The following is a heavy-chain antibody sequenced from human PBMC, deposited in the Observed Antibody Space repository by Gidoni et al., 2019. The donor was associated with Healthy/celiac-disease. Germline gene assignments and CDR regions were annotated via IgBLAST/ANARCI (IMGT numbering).Heavy chain of an antibody. CDR2: MSGSGGST. D-gene: IGHD2-2*03. CDR1: GFTFTSYA. CDR3: AKVAAMDIVVVPADY. Sequence: EVQLLESGGGLVQPGGSLRLSCAASGFTFTSYAMSGVRQAPGKGREWVSAMSGSGGSTYYADYVKGRFTIYRDNSKKTLYLKMNSLRAEDTAVYYWAKVAAMDIVVVPADYWGQGTLVTVSS. J-gene: IGHJ4*02. V-gene: IGHV3-23*01.